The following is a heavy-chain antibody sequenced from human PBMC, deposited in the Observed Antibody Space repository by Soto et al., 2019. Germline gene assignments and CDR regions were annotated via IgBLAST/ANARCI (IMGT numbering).Heavy chain of an antibody. CDR3: AREGDVPYYYYGMDV. J-gene: IGHJ6*02. V-gene: IGHV1-18*01. CDR2: ISGYDGRT. CDR1: GYTFTSYG. Sequence: QVHLVQSGAEVKKPGASVKVSCKTSGYTFTSYGISWVRQAPGQGLEWLGWISGYDGRTNLAQKVQDRVTMTTDTSTSTVYMELRSLRSDDTAVYYCAREGDVPYYYYGMDVWDQGTTVTVSS. D-gene: IGHD2-21*02.